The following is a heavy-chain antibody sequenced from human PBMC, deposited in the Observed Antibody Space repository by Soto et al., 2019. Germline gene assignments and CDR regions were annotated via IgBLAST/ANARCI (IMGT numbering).Heavy chain of an antibody. J-gene: IGHJ4*02. V-gene: IGHV3-23*01. CDR3: AKIPPGYSYGYFYFDY. CDR1: GFTFSSYA. CDR2: ISGSGGST. D-gene: IGHD5-18*01. Sequence: EVPLLESGGGLVQPGGSLRLSCAASGFTFSSYAMSWVRQAPGKGLEWVSAISGSGGSTYYADSVKGRFTISRDNSKNTLYLQMNSLRAEDTAVYYCAKIPPGYSYGYFYFDYWGQGTLVTVSS.